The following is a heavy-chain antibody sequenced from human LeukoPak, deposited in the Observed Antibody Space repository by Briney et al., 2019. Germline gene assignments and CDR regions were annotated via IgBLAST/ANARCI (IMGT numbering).Heavy chain of an antibody. CDR3: ARQPTAAGIWFDP. CDR1: GYSFPSYW. D-gene: IGHD6-13*01. V-gene: IGHV5-51*01. Sequence: GESLKISCKGSGYSFPSYWIAWVRQMPGKGLEYMGIIYPGDSDTRYSPSFQGQVTISVDKSISTAYLQWSSLKASDTAMYFCARQPTAAGIWFDPWGQGTLVTVSS. CDR2: IYPGDSDT. J-gene: IGHJ5*02.